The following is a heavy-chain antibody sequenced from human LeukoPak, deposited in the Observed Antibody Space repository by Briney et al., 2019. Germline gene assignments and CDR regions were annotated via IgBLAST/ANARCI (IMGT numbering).Heavy chain of an antibody. CDR2: ITGSGDST. CDR1: GVSFSSYA. V-gene: IGHV3-23*01. Sequence: PGGSLRLSCAVSGVSFSSYAVGWVRQTPGKGLQLVSTITGSGDSTFYADSVNGRFTVSRDNSKNTLYLQMSSLRADDTALYYGAFGPHQQWLLADYWGQGTLVTVSS. D-gene: IGHD6-19*01. CDR3: AFGPHQQWLLADY. J-gene: IGHJ4*02.